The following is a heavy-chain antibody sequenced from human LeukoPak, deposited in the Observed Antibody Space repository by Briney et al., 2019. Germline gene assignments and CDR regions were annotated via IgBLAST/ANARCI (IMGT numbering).Heavy chain of an antibody. V-gene: IGHV4-31*03. CDR1: GGSISSGGYY. D-gene: IGHD3-22*01. Sequence: SETLSLTCTVSGGSISSGGYYWSWIRQHPGKGLEGIGYIYYSGSTYYNPSLKSRVTISVDTSKNQFSLKLSSVTAADTAVYYCARAQPRGDYYDSSGYQSWGQGTLVTVSS. CDR2: IYYSGST. CDR3: ARAQPRGDYYDSSGYQS. J-gene: IGHJ4*02.